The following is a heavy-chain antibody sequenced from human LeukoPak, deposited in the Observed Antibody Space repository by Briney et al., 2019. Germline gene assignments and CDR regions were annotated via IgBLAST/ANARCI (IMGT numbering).Heavy chain of an antibody. CDR3: GRVTLYAFDI. D-gene: IGHD4-23*01. J-gene: IGHJ3*02. CDR1: GNTFSSYF. V-gene: IGHV1-46*01. Sequence: GAPVKVSCKASGNTFSSYFIHWVRQTPGHRLGWMGIISPSGGTTSYAQEFQGRVTMTRDTSTSTVYMELSSLRSEDTAVYYCGRVTLYAFDIWGQGTMVTVSS. CDR2: ISPSGGTT.